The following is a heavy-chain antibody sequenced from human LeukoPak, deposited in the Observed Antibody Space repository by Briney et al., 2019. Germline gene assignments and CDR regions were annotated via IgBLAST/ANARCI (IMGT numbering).Heavy chain of an antibody. CDR2: INHSGST. V-gene: IGHV4-34*01. D-gene: IGHD2-2*01. J-gene: IGHJ4*02. CDR1: GGSFSGYY. Sequence: NPSETLSLTCAVYGGSFSGYYWSWIRQPPGKGLEWIGEINHSGSTNYNPSLKSRVTISVDTSKNQFSLKLSSVTAADTAVYYCARRRAARYCSSISCQYYFDYWGQGTLVTVSS. CDR3: ARRRAARYCSSISCQYYFDY.